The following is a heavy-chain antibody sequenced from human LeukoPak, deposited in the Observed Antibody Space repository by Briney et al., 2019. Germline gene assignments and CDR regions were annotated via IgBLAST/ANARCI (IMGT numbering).Heavy chain of an antibody. J-gene: IGHJ4*02. V-gene: IGHV3-33*01. CDR1: GFSVSRYG. CDR3: ARDDDSSSHYSLFEY. CDR2: FWAHGRSQ. Sequence: GGSLRLSCAASGFSVSRYGMHWVRQAPGKGLEWVAVFWAHGRSQYYADSVRGRFTISRDTSASMVYLQMSSLRAEDTALYYCARDDDSSSHYSLFEYWGQGTRVTVSS. D-gene: IGHD3-22*01.